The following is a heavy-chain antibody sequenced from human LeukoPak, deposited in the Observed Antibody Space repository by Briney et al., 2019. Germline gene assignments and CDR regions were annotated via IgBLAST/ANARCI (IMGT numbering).Heavy chain of an antibody. J-gene: IGHJ4*02. CDR2: IRLNGGGT. D-gene: IGHD2-8*01. V-gene: IGHV1-2*02. Sequence: GASVKVSCTTSGHTFTVDSIHWVRQAPGQGLEWMGWIRLNGGGTYRAQKFEGRVSMTKDTSISTAYMELRSLRSDDTAVYYCAITTIYCTNGVCYTELDYWGQGTLVTVSS. CDR1: GHTFTVDS. CDR3: AITTIYCTNGVCYTELDY.